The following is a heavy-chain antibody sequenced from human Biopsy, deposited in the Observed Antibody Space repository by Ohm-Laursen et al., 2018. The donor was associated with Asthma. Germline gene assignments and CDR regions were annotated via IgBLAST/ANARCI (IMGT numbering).Heavy chain of an antibody. CDR3: ARGQGRGIQLWSLDP. CDR1: GGSISSDD. J-gene: IGHJ5*02. V-gene: IGHV4-59*01. Sequence: GTLSLTCTVSGGSISSDDWSWLRQSPGKGLEWIGYIHNSGNTNYNPSLKSRVTISLDTSKNHFSLRLSFVTAADTAVYFCARGQGRGIQLWSLDPWGQGILVTVSS. D-gene: IGHD5-18*01. CDR2: IHNSGNT.